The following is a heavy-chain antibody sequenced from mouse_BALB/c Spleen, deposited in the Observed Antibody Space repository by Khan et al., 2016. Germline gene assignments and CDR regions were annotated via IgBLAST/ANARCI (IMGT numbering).Heavy chain of an antibody. CDR2: ISCYNGDT. CDR1: GYSFTGYY. Sequence: LVKTGASVKISCKASGYSFTGYYMHWVKQSHGKSLEWIGYISCYNGDTSYNQKFKGKATFTVDTSSSTAYMQLNSLTSEDAAVYYGTRDGSSFPCYLDYWGQGTTRTVSA. CDR3: TRDGSSFPCYLDY. D-gene: IGHD1-1*01. V-gene: IGHV1S34*01. J-gene: IGHJ2*01.